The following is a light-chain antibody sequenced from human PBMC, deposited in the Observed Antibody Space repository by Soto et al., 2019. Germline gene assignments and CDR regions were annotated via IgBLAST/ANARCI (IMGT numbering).Light chain of an antibody. Sequence: EIVLTQSPGTLSLSPGDRGTLSCRASQNLGTLYLAWFQQKSGQAPRLLIYGASTGATGIPARFSGSGSGTEFTLTINSLQSEDSAVYYCQQYHTWPVTFGGGTKVDIK. CDR2: GAS. J-gene: IGKJ4*01. CDR1: QNLGTLY. V-gene: IGKV3-15*01. CDR3: QQYHTWPVT.